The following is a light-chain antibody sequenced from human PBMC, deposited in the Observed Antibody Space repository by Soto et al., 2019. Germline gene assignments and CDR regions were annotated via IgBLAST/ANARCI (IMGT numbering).Light chain of an antibody. Sequence: DIQMTQSPSSLSASVGDRVTITCQASQDITNYLSWYQQKPGKAPELLIYDASNLETGVPSRFSGSGSGTDFTFTISSLQPEDTATYYCQQYDNLPFTFGSGTKVDIK. CDR3: QQYDNLPFT. V-gene: IGKV1-33*01. J-gene: IGKJ3*01. CDR2: DAS. CDR1: QDITNY.